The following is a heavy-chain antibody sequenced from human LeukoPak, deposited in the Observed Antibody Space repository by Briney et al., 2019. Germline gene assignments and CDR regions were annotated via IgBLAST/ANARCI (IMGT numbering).Heavy chain of an antibody. V-gene: IGHV4-34*01. CDR1: GGSFSGYY. J-gene: IGHJ4*02. CDR3: ASRSPKRYCSSTSCYTDY. Sequence: SETLSLTCAVYGGSFSGYYWSWIRQPPGKGLEWIGEINHSGSTNYNPSLKSRVTISVDTSKNQFSLKLSSVTAADTAVYYCASRSPKRYCSSTSCYTDYWGQGTLVTVSS. CDR2: INHSGST. D-gene: IGHD2-2*02.